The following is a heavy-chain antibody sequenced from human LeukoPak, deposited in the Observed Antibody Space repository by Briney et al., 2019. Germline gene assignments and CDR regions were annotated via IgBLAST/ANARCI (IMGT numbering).Heavy chain of an antibody. CDR2: INHSGST. D-gene: IGHD4-11*01. V-gene: IGHV4-34*01. CDR3: ATTSGTVGRDY. Sequence: SETLSLTCAVYGGSFSGYYWSWIRQPPGKGLEWIGEINHSGSTNYNPSLKSRVTISVDTSKNQFSLNLSSVTAADTAVYYCATTSGTVGRDYWGQGILVTVSS. J-gene: IGHJ4*02. CDR1: GGSFSGYY.